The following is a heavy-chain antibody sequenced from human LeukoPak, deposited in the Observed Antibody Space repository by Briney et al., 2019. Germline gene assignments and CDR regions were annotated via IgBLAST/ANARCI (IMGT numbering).Heavy chain of an antibody. D-gene: IGHD3-22*01. CDR2: ISYDGSNK. V-gene: IGHV3-30*18. Sequence: GGSLRLSCAASGFTFSSYGMHWVRQAPGKGLEWVAVISYDGSNKYYADSVKGRFTISRDNSKNTLYLQMNSLRAEDTAVYYCAKEAAGRYYDSSGPTFDYWGQRTLVTVSS. J-gene: IGHJ4*02. CDR1: GFTFSSYG. CDR3: AKEAAGRYYDSSGPTFDY.